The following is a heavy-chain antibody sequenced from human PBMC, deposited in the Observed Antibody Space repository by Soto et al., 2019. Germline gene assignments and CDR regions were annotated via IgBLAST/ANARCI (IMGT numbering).Heavy chain of an antibody. CDR2: ISSSDAK. D-gene: IGHD3-16*01. V-gene: IGHV2-26*01. J-gene: IGHJ4*01. Sequence: QVTLKESGPVLVKPTETLTLTCTVSGFSLSHPRMSVGWIRQPPGKALEWLAHISSSDAKSYNTSLRNRLTISQDASKSQVALTLTNMDPVDTATYYCARMLGYAYDHWGHVTLVTVSS. CDR1: GFSLSHPRMS. CDR3: ARMLGYAYDH.